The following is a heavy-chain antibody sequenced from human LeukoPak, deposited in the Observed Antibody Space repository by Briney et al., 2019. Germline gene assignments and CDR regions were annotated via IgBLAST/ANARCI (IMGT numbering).Heavy chain of an antibody. CDR1: GGSISSYY. CDR2: TYYSGST. J-gene: IGHJ5*02. V-gene: IGHV4-59*01. D-gene: IGHD2/OR15-2a*01. CDR3: ARGLWKVNWFDP. Sequence: SETLSLTCTVSGGSISSYYWSWIRQRPGKGLEWIGYTYYSGSTNYNPPLKSRVTISVDTSKNQFSLKLSSVTAADTAVYYCARGLWKVNWFDPWGQGTLVTVSS.